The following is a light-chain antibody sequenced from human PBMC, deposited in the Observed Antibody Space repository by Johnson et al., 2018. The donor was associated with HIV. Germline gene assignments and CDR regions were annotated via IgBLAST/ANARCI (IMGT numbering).Light chain of an antibody. CDR1: SSNIGNNY. V-gene: IGLV1-51*01. CDR3: GTWDTSLSAMG. CDR2: DNN. J-gene: IGLJ1*01. Sequence: QSVLTQPPSVSAAPRQKVTISCSGSSSNIGNNYVSWYQHLPGTAPKLLIYDNNKRPSGIPDRFSGSKSGTSATLDITGLQTGDEADYYCGTWDTSLSAMGLGTGTKVTVL.